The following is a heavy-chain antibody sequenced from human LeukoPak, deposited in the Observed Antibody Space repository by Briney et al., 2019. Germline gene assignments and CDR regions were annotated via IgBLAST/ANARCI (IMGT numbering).Heavy chain of an antibody. J-gene: IGHJ3*02. V-gene: IGHV4-39*07. CDR3: ARLGSLGDYDILTGYRDAFDI. D-gene: IGHD3-9*01. CDR2: IYHSGST. Sequence: SETLSLTCTVSGGSISSGDYYWSWIRQPPGKGLEWIGEIYHSGSTNYNPSLKSRVTISVDKSKNQFSLKLSSVTAADTAVYYCARLGSLGDYDILTGYRDAFDIWGQGTMVTVSS. CDR1: GGSISSGDYY.